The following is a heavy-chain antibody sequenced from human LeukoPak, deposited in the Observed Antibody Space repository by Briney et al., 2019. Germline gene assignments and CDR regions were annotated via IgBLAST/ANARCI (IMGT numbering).Heavy chain of an antibody. V-gene: IGHV3-53*01. CDR1: GFTVSRNY. CDR3: ARVSVVANSADYLDY. J-gene: IGHJ4*02. Sequence: GGSLRLSCAVSGFTVSRNYMTWVRQAPGKGPEWLSVLYPGGSTYYLDSVKGRLTISRDNSKNTLYLQMNSLRVEDTAVYYCARVSVVANSADYLDYWGQGTLVTVSS. CDR2: LYPGGST. D-gene: IGHD2-2*01.